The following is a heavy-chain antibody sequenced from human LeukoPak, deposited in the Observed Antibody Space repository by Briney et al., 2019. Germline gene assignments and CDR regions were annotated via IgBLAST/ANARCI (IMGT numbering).Heavy chain of an antibody. V-gene: IGHV3-49*03. J-gene: IGHJ4*02. D-gene: IGHD3-9*01. CDR1: GFTFGDYA. Sequence: GSLRLSCTASGFTFGDYAMSWFRQAPGKGLEWVGFIRSKAYGGTTEYAASVEGRFTISRDDSKSIAYLQMNSLKTEDTAVYYCTNNYDILTGYYLLVERLPSYWGQGTLVTVSS. CDR2: IRSKAYGGTT. CDR3: TNNYDILTGYYLLVERLPSY.